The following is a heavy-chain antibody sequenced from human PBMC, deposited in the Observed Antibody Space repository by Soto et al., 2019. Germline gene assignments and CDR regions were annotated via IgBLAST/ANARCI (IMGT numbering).Heavy chain of an antibody. CDR2: INHSGST. V-gene: IGHV4-34*01. J-gene: IGHJ4*02. CDR1: GGSISSYY. Sequence: SETLSLTCTVSGGSISSYYWSWIRQPPGKGLEWIGEINHSGSTNYNPSLKSRVTISVDTSKNQFSLKLSSVTAADTAVYYCARGHTGIFHFDYWGQGTLVTVSS. CDR3: ARGHTGIFHFDY. D-gene: IGHD1-26*01.